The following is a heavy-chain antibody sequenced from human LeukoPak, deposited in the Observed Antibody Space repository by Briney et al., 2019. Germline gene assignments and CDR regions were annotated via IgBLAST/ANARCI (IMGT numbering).Heavy chain of an antibody. CDR3: AKDSTKGSGWYNY. J-gene: IGHJ4*02. CDR2: ISSSSSFI. V-gene: IGHV3-21*01. Sequence: GGSLRLSCAASGFTFSDYSMNWVRQAPGKWLAWVSSISSSSSFIYYADSVKGRFTISRDNSKNTLYLQMNSLRAEDTAVYYCAKDSTKGSGWYNYWGQGTLVTVSS. CDR1: GFTFSDYS. D-gene: IGHD6-19*01.